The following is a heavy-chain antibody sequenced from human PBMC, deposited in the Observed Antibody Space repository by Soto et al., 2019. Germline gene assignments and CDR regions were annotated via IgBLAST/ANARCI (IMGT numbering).Heavy chain of an antibody. Sequence: GGSLRLSCAASGFTFSSYGMHWVRQAPGKGLEWVAVISYDGSNKYYADSVKGRFTISRDNSKNTLYLQMNSLRAEDTAVYYCATHGAMTTDDYWGQGTLVTVSS. CDR3: ATHGAMTTDDY. D-gene: IGHD4-17*01. J-gene: IGHJ4*02. CDR2: ISYDGSNK. CDR1: GFTFSSYG. V-gene: IGHV3-30*03.